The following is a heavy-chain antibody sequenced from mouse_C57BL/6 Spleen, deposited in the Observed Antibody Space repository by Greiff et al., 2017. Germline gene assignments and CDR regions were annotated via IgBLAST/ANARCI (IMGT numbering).Heavy chain of an antibody. V-gene: IGHV1-50*01. Sequence: QVQLQQPGAELVKPGASVKLSCKASGYTFTSYWMQWVKQRPGQGLEWIGEIDPSDSCTNYNQKFKGKATLTVDTSSSTAYMQLSSLTSEDSAVYYCARAAQATAAYWGQGTLVTVSA. D-gene: IGHD3-2*02. CDR3: ARAAQATAAY. J-gene: IGHJ3*01. CDR1: GYTFTSYW. CDR2: IDPSDSCT.